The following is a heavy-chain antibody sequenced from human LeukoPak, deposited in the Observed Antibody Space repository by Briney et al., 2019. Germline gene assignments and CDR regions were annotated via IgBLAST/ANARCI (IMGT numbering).Heavy chain of an antibody. Sequence: GGSLRLSCAASGFTVSSNYMSWVRQAPGKGLEWVSVIYSGGSTYYADSVKGRFTISRHNSKNTLYLQMNSLRAEDTAVYYCARASYYDSSGYYFYDYWGQGTQVTVSS. J-gene: IGHJ4*02. V-gene: IGHV3-53*04. CDR2: IYSGGST. CDR1: GFTVSSNY. CDR3: ARASYYDSSGYYFYDY. D-gene: IGHD3-22*01.